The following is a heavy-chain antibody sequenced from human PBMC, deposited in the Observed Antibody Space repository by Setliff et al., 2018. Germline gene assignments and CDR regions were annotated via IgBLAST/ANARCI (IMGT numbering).Heavy chain of an antibody. J-gene: IGHJ6*03. V-gene: IGHV1-69*05. CDR2: TIPVFGTT. CDR1: GYTFTTYA. CDR3: VREGVDTRSSTDYRYYMDV. Sequence: SVKVSCKASGYTFTTYAISWMRQAPGQGLEWMGGTIPVFGTTDYAQKFQGRVTIITDESTSTAFMQLSSLRSEDTAVYYCVREGVDTRSSTDYRYYMDVWGKGTTVTVSS. D-gene: IGHD5-18*01.